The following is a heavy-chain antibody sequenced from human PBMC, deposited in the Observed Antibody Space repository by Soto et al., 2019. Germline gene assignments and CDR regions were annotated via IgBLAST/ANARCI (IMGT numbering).Heavy chain of an antibody. CDR3: ARASAWSGGLSYYYYCGMDV. Sequence: PSGTLSLTCTVSGGSISSYYWSWIRQPPGKGLEWIGYIYYSGSTNYNPSLKSRVTISVDTSKNQFSLKLSSVTAADTAVYYCARASAWSGGLSYYYYCGMDVWGQGTTVAVS. CDR1: GGSISSYY. J-gene: IGHJ6*01. D-gene: IGHD2-8*02. V-gene: IGHV4-59*01. CDR2: IYYSGST.